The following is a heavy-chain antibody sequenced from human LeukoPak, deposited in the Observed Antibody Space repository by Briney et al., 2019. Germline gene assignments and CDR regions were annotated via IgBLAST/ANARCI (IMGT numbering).Heavy chain of an antibody. CDR3: ARGPPPPRYFDY. CDR1: GFTFSSYG. Sequence: GGSLRLSCAASGFTFSSYGMHWVRQAPGKGLEWVAVISYDGSNKYYADSVKGRFTISRDNSKNTLYLQMNSLRAEDTAVYYCARGPPPPRYFDYWGQGTLVTVSS. CDR2: ISYDGSNK. J-gene: IGHJ4*02. V-gene: IGHV3-30*03.